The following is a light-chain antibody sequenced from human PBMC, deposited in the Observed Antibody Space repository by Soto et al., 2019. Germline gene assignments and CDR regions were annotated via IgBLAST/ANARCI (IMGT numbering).Light chain of an antibody. V-gene: IGLV2-14*01. Sequence: QSVLAQPACVSESPGQSITISCTGSSSDVAVSTYVSWHRQHPGKAPELIIYEVTNRPSGVSNRFSGSKSGDTASLTVSGLQAEDEADYYCSSYTTSHGLVFGGGTQLTVL. CDR2: EVT. J-gene: IGLJ3*02. CDR1: SSDVAVSTY. CDR3: SSYTTSHGLV.